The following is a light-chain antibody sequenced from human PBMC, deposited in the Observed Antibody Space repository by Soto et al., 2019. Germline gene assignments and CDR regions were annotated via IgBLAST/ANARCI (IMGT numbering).Light chain of an antibody. V-gene: IGKV3-20*01. CDR3: QQYGSARST. J-gene: IGKJ4*01. CDR1: QSVSSSY. CDR2: GAS. Sequence: EIVLTQSPGTLSLSPGERATLSCRASQSVSSSYLAWNQQKPGQAPRLLIYGASSRATGIRDRLSGSGSGTDFILIISRLEPEDFAVYYCQQYGSARSTFGGGTKV.